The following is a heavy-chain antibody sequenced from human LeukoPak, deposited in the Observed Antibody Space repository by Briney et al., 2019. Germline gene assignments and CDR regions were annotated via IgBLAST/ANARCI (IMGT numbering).Heavy chain of an antibody. CDR3: ARTVTRFFGEYYFDY. CDR1: GYTFTSYG. D-gene: IGHD4-17*01. V-gene: IGHV1-18*01. Sequence: ASVKVSCKASGYTFTSYGISWVRQAPGQGLEWMGWISAYNGNTNYAQKLQGRVTMTTDTSTSTAYMALRSLRSDDTAVYYCARTVTRFFGEYYFDYWGQGTLVTVSS. CDR2: ISAYNGNT. J-gene: IGHJ4*02.